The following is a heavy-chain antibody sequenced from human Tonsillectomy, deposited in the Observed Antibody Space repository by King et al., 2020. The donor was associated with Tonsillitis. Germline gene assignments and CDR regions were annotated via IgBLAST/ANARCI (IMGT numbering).Heavy chain of an antibody. CDR3: ARLLLLDYDDNVSGSGNFDY. V-gene: IGHV4-39*01. CDR2: IYDSGST. Sequence: LQLQESGPGLVKPSATLSLTCTVSGGSISGSDYCWGWIRQSPGKGLEWIGNIYDSGSTSYNPSLKSRVTISVDTSRTQFSVKLSSGTAADTAVYYCARLLLLDYDDNVSGSGNFDYWGQGTLVTVSS. D-gene: IGHD4-17*01. J-gene: IGHJ4*02. CDR1: GGSISGSDYC.